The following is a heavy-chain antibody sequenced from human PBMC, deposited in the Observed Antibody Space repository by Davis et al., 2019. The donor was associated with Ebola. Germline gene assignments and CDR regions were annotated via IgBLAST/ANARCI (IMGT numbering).Heavy chain of an antibody. CDR2: INPNSGGT. CDR1: GYTFTGYY. J-gene: IGHJ4*02. Sequence: ASVKVSCKASGYTFTGYYMHWVRQAPGQGLEWMGWINPNSGGTNYAQKFQGRVTMTRDTSISTAYMELSRLRSDDTAVYYCARVRGAVAGTPRTNYFDYWGQGTLVTVSS. V-gene: IGHV1-2*02. D-gene: IGHD6-19*01. CDR3: ARVRGAVAGTPRTNYFDY.